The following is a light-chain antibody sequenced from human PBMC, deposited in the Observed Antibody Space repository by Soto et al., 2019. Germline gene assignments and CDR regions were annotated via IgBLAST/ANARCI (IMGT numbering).Light chain of an antibody. CDR1: TSNIESHP. J-gene: IGLJ1*01. CDR3: ATWDDSRNGV. V-gene: IGLV1-44*01. Sequence: QSVLVQPPSASGTPGQRITISCSGSTSNIESHPVNWFQQVPGASPKLLIKTNNQRPSGVPDRFSGSKSGASASLAISGLQSEDEGTYYCATWDDSRNGVFGSGTKVTVL. CDR2: TNN.